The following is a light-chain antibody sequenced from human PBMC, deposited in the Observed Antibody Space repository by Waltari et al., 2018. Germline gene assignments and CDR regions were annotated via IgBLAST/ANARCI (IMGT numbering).Light chain of an antibody. V-gene: IGKV4-1*01. Sequence: DIVMTQSPDSLAVPLGERATINCKSSETILFNSNNKNYLAWYQQKAGQPPKLLVYWASTRESGVPDRFSGSGSVTDFTLTINSLQAEDVAVYWCQQYITSPVTFGQGTRLEIK. J-gene: IGKJ5*01. CDR3: QQYITSPVT. CDR1: ETILFNSNNKNY. CDR2: WAS.